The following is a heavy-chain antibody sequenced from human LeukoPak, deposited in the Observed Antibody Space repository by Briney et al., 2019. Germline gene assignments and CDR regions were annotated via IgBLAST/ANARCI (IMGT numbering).Heavy chain of an antibody. CDR2: VSKSDGTT. CDR1: GFTFTTYA. CDR3: ARDYFHPYSGSYSGWFDP. V-gene: IGHV3-23*01. D-gene: IGHD1-26*01. Sequence: GGSLRLSCAASGFTFTTYAMSWVRQAPGKGLEWVSSVSKSDGTTYYADSVKGRLTISRDNSKNTLHLQMNSLRAEDTAVYYCARDYFHPYSGSYSGWFDPWGQGTLVTVSS. J-gene: IGHJ5*02.